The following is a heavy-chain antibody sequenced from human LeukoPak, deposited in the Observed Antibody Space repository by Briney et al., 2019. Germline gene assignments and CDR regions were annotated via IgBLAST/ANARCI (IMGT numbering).Heavy chain of an antibody. CDR1: GFIFEDYG. CDR2: INWNGGST. Sequence: GGSLRLSCAPSGFIFEDYGMHWVRQAPGKGLEWVSGINWNGGSTGYADSVKGRFTISRDNAKNSLYLQMNSLRAEDTALHYCARWGSGYNLFDYWGQGILVTVSS. J-gene: IGHJ4*02. V-gene: IGHV3-20*04. D-gene: IGHD3-3*01. CDR3: ARWGSGYNLFDY.